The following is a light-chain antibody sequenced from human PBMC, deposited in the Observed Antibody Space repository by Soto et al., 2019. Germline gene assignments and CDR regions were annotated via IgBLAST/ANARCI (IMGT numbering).Light chain of an antibody. V-gene: IGLV2-14*01. Sequence: QSALTQPASVSGSPGQSITISCTGTSSDVTGYIHVSWYQQHPDKAPKLMIYDVSNRPSGVSDRFSGSKSGNTASLTISGLQPEDEADYYCSSYSSSNILFGGGTKLTVL. J-gene: IGLJ2*01. CDR2: DVS. CDR3: SSYSSSNIL. CDR1: SSDVTGYIH.